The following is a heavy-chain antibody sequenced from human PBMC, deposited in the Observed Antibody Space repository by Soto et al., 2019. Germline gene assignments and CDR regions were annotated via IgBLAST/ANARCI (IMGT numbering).Heavy chain of an antibody. D-gene: IGHD2-15*01. CDR3: ARLEYCSGGSCYSDYCYGMDV. CDR1: GYGFTSYW. V-gene: IGHV5-51*01. CDR2: IYPGDSDT. Sequence: GESLKISCKGSGYGFTSYWIGWVRQMPGKGLEWMGIIYPGDSDTRYSPSFQGQVTISADKSISTAYLQWSSLKASDTAMYYCARLEYCSGGSCYSDYCYGMDVWGQGTTVTVSS. J-gene: IGHJ6*02.